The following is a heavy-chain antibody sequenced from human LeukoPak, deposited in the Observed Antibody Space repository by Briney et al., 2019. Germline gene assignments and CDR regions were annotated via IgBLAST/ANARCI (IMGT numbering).Heavy chain of an antibody. J-gene: IGHJ4*02. D-gene: IGHD3-3*01. Sequence: TSETLSLTCAVSGGSINSNYWWTWVRQSPGKGLEWIGEIYHTGSVNYNLSPESRVTISRDRSKNQFSLMLWSVTAADTAVYYCARHYDFWSAYNYWGQGILVTVSS. V-gene: IGHV4-4*02. CDR1: GGSINSNYW. CDR2: IYHTGSV. CDR3: ARHYDFWSAYNY.